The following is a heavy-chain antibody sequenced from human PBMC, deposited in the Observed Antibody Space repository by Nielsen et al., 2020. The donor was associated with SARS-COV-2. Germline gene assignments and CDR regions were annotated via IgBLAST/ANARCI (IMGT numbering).Heavy chain of an antibody. D-gene: IGHD5-12*01. CDR3: AKQFAKSDFDYVYDF. CDR2: ISDNGRNS. V-gene: IGHV3-23*01. Sequence: LKISCAASGFIFSDYAMSWVRQAPGKGLEWVSHISDNGRNSYYAASVKGRFTISRDNSKDTLHLHMGSLRAEDTALYYCAKQFAKSDFDYVYDFWGQGIQVTVS. CDR1: GFIFSDYA. J-gene: IGHJ4*02.